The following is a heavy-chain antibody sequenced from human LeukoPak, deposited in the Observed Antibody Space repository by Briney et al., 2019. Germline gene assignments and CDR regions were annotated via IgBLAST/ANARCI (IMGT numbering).Heavy chain of an antibody. CDR1: GFTFSSYS. CDR2: ISSSSSYI. D-gene: IGHD4-23*01. Sequence: GGSLRLSCAASGFTFSSYSMNWVRQAPGKGLEWVSSISSSSSYIYYADSVKGRFTISRDNAKNSLYLQMNSLRAEDTAVYYCARDMSVGLLFDYWGQGTLVTVSS. CDR3: ARDMSVGLLFDY. J-gene: IGHJ4*02. V-gene: IGHV3-21*01.